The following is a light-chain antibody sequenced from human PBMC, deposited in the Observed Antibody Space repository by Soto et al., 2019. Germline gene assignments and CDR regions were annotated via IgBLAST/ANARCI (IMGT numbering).Light chain of an antibody. CDR3: SSYTSSSPYV. CDR1: SSDVGGYNY. Sequence: QSALTQPASVSGSPGQSITISCTGTSSDVGGYNYVSWYQQHPGKAPKLMIYEVSNRPSGVSNRFSGSKSGNTASLTISGLQAEDEADYYCSSYTSSSPYVXXXGTKVTVL. V-gene: IGLV2-14*01. CDR2: EVS. J-gene: IGLJ1*01.